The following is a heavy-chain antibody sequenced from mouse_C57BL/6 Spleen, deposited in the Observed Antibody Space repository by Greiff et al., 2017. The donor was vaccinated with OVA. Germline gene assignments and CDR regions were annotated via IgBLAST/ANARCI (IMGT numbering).Heavy chain of an antibody. D-gene: IGHD1-1*01. Sequence: EVQLQESGGGLVKPGGSLKLSCAASGFTFSDYGMHWVRQAPEKGLEWVAYISSGSSTIYYADTVKGRFTISRDNAKNTLFLQMTSLRSEDTAMYYCARPGSSDWYFDVWGTGTTVTVSS. J-gene: IGHJ1*03. CDR1: GFTFSDYG. CDR3: ARPGSSDWYFDV. CDR2: ISSGSSTI. V-gene: IGHV5-17*01.